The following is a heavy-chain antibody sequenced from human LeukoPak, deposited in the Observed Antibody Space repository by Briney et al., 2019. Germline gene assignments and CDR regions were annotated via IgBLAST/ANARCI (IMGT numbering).Heavy chain of an antibody. CDR1: GFTFSSYG. V-gene: IGHV3-30*03. D-gene: IGHD6-13*01. J-gene: IGHJ4*02. CDR3: AIPSIAAAGTPQDY. CDR2: ISYDGSNK. Sequence: GGSLRLSCAASGFTFSSYGMHWVRQAPGKGLEWVAVISYDGSNKYYADSVKGRFTISRDNSKNTLYLQMNSLRAEDTAVYYSAIPSIAAAGTPQDYWGQGTLVTVSS.